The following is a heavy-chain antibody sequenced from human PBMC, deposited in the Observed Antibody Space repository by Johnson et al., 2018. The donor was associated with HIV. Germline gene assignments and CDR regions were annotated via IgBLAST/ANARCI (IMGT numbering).Heavy chain of an antibody. CDR1: GFTFSSYA. Sequence: VQVVESGGGVVQPGGSLRLSCVASGFTFSSYAMSWVRQAPGKGLEWVAVISYDGSNKYYADSVKGRFTISRDNSKNTLYLQMNSLRAEDTAVYYCARVEGGSSANAFDIWGQGTMVTVSS. J-gene: IGHJ3*02. CDR2: ISYDGSNK. CDR3: ARVEGGSSANAFDI. V-gene: IGHV3-30-3*01. D-gene: IGHD6-13*01.